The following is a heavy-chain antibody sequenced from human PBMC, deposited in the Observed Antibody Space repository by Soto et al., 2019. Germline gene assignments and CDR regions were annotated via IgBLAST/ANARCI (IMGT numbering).Heavy chain of an antibody. CDR1: GGSISSSSYY. CDR2: IYYSGST. D-gene: IGHD3-3*01. J-gene: IGHJ6*03. Sequence: TSETLSLTCTVSGGSISSSSYYWGWIRQPPGKGLEWIGSIYYSGSTYYNPSLKSRVTISVDTSKNQFSLKLSSVTAADTAVYYCARLITIFGSARPHYYYYMDVWGKGTTVTVSS. V-gene: IGHV4-39*01. CDR3: ARLITIFGSARPHYYYYMDV.